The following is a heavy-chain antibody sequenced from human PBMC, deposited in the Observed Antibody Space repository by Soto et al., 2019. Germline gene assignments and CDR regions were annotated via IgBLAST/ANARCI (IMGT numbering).Heavy chain of an antibody. Sequence: QVQLQESGPGLVKPSGTLSLTCAVSGGCISSSNWWSWVRQPPGKGLEWIGEIYHSGSTNYNPSLKIRVTISVDKTKNQFSLKLSSVTAADTAVYYCARVVGGYYYGMDVWGQGTTVTVS. V-gene: IGHV4-4*02. CDR1: GGCISSSNW. D-gene: IGHD2-2*01. CDR2: IYHSGST. J-gene: IGHJ6*02. CDR3: ARVVGGYYYGMDV.